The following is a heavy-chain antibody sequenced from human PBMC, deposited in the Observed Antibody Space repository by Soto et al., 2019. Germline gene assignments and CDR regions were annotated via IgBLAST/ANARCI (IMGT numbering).Heavy chain of an antibody. CDR1: GLTFSSYA. V-gene: IGHV3-23*01. J-gene: IGHJ4*02. CDR2: ISGSGGST. D-gene: IGHD6-19*01. CDR3: AGRITVAGTLAY. Sequence: PGGSLRLSCAASGLTFSSYAVSWVRQAPGKGLEWVSAISGSGGSTFYADSVKGRFTISRDNSKNTLFLQMNSLRAEDTAVYYCAGRITVAGTLAYWGQGTLVTVSS.